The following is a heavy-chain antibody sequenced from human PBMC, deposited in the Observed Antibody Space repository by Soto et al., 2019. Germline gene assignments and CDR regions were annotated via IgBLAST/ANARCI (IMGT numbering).Heavy chain of an antibody. Sequence: SETVSLTGAVCGYSIVRGYYWAWIRQSPGKRLEWIGSISHAGSVYYNPSLNGRVALSMDTSKHHFSLKLTSVNAADTAVYYCARTFDYYGMDVWGQGPPVT. J-gene: IGHJ6*02. V-gene: IGHV4-38-2*01. CDR2: ISHAGSV. CDR3: ARTFDYYGMDV. CDR1: GYSIVRGYY.